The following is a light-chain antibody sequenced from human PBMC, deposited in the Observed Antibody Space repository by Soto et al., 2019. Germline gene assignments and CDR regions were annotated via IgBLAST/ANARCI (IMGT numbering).Light chain of an antibody. Sequence: QSVLTQAPSASGTPGQRVTISCSGSSSNIGSKTVNWYQQLPGMAPKLLIFNNHQRPSGVPERFSGSKSGTSASLAISGLQSEDEADYYCAAWDDSLNACVFGTGTKLTVL. CDR1: SSNIGSKT. V-gene: IGLV1-44*01. CDR3: AAWDDSLNACV. J-gene: IGLJ1*01. CDR2: NNH.